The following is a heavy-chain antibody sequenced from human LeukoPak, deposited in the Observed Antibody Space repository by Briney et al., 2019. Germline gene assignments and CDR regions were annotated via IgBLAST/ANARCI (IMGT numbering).Heavy chain of an antibody. V-gene: IGHV3-64*01. CDR3: ARDSICCSSTSCNRFFQR. J-gene: IGHJ1*01. CDR1: GFTFSSYA. Sequence: PGGSLRLSCAASGFTFSSYAMHWVRQAPGKGLEYVSAISSDGGSKYYANSVKGRFTISRDNSKNTLYLQMGSLRAEDMAVYYCARDSICCSSTSCNRFFQRCGEGSLVTVSS. D-gene: IGHD2-2*01. CDR2: ISSDGGSK.